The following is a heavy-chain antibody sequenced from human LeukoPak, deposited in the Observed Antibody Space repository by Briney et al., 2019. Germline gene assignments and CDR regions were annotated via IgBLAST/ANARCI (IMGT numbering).Heavy chain of an antibody. CDR2: ISGSGGST. D-gene: IGHD2-8*01. Sequence: AGGSLRLSCAVSGFTFSSYAVSWVRQAPGKGLEWVSSISGSGGSTYSADSVKGRFTISRDNSKNTLYLQINSLRAEDTALYYCAKDRSCTNDICHGDFDYWGQGTLVTVSS. CDR1: GFTFSSYA. CDR3: AKDRSCTNDICHGDFDY. J-gene: IGHJ4*02. V-gene: IGHV3-23*01.